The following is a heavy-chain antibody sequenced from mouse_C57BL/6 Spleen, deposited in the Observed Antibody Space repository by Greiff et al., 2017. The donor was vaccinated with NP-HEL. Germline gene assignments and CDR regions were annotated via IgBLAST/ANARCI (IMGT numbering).Heavy chain of an antibody. Sequence: EVKLVESGGGLVKPGGSLKLSCAASGFTFSDYGMHWVRQAPEKGLEWVAYISSGSSTIYYADTVKGRFTISSDNAKNTLFLQMTSLRSEDTAMYYCARRTDYYGSSYFDYWGQGTTLTVSS. CDR3: ARRTDYYGSSYFDY. J-gene: IGHJ2*01. D-gene: IGHD1-1*01. V-gene: IGHV5-17*01. CDR2: ISSGSSTI. CDR1: GFTFSDYG.